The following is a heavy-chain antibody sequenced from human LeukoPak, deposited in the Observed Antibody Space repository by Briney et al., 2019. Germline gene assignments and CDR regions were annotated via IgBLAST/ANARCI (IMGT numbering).Heavy chain of an antibody. V-gene: IGHV3-48*01. CDR3: ARDAERTRATDGFDI. J-gene: IGHJ3*02. CDR1: GFTFSSYS. D-gene: IGHD3-10*01. Sequence: PGGSLRLAWAAAGFTFSSYSMNWVRQAPGEGLEWVSYISSSSSTIYYADSVKGRFTISRDNAKNTLYLQMNSLRAEDTAVYYCARDAERTRATDGFDIWGQGTMVTVSS. CDR2: ISSSSSTI.